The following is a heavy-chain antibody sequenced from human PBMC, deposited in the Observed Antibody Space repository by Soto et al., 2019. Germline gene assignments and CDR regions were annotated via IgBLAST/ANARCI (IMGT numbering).Heavy chain of an antibody. D-gene: IGHD6-13*01. CDR2: ISGSGGST. CDR1: GFTFSNYA. J-gene: IGHJ4*02. Sequence: EVQLLESGGGLVQPGGSLRLSCAASGFTFSNYAVTWVRQAPGKGLEWVSTISGSGGSTNYADSVKGRFTISRDNSKNTLYLQMHSLRAEDTAVYYCAKDQGSSWYEIDYWGQGTLVTVSS. CDR3: AKDQGSSWYEIDY. V-gene: IGHV3-23*01.